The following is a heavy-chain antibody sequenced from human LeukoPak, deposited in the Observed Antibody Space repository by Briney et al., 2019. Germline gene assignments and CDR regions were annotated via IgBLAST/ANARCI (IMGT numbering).Heavy chain of an antibody. Sequence: ASVKVSCKASGYTFTSYSISWVRQAPGQGLEWMGWISAYNGNTNYAQKLQGRVTMTTDTSTSTAYMELRSLRSDDTAVYYCAREPNYYDSSGYDQWDYWGQGTLVTVSS. CDR1: GYTFTSYS. D-gene: IGHD3-22*01. CDR3: AREPNYYDSSGYDQWDY. V-gene: IGHV1-18*01. CDR2: ISAYNGNT. J-gene: IGHJ4*02.